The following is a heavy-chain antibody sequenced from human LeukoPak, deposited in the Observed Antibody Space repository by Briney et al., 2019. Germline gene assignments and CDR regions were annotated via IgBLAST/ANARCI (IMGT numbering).Heavy chain of an antibody. CDR3: ARVGVVGCLDY. D-gene: IGHD3-3*01. J-gene: IGHJ4*02. V-gene: IGHV3-20*04. CDR2: INWNGGST. CDR1: GFTFSSYA. Sequence: RPGGSLRLSCAASGFTFSSYAMSWVRQAPGKGLEWVSGINWNGGSTGYADSVKGRFTISRDNAKNSLYLQMNSLRAEDTALYYCARVGVVGCLDYWGQGTLVTVSS.